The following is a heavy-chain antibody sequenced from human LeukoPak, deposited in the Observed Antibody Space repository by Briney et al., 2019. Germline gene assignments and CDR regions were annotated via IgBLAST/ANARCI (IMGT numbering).Heavy chain of an antibody. CDR1: GDSISSSSGYY. D-gene: IGHD2-15*01. V-gene: IGHV4-39*07. CDR3: AIGYCSGGSCYGVYYYYGMDV. Sequence: PSETLSLTCTVSGDSISSSSGYYWGWIRHPPGKGLDYIGSIYNSGRTYYNPSLKSRVTISVDTSKNQFSLKLSSVTAADTAVYYCAIGYCSGGSCYGVYYYYGMDVWGQGTTVTVSS. CDR2: IYNSGRT. J-gene: IGHJ6*02.